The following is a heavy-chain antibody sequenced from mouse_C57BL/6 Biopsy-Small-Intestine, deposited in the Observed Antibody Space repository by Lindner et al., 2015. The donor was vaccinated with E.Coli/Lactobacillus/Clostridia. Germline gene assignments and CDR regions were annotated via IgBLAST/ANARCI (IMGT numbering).Heavy chain of an antibody. D-gene: IGHD2-1*01. V-gene: IGHV5-17*01. CDR2: MSSGSSTI. J-gene: IGHJ1*03. CDR1: GFTFSDYG. CDR3: VIYGNYPWYFDV. Sequence: VQLQESGGDLVKPGGSLKLSCAASGFTFSDYGMHWVRQAPEKGLEWVAYMSSGSSTIYYADTVKGRFTISRDNAKNTLFLQMTSLRSEDTAMYYCVIYGNYPWYFDVWGTGTTVTVSS.